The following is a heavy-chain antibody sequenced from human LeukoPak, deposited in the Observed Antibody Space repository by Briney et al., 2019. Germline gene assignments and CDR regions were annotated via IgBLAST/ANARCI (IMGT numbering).Heavy chain of an antibody. Sequence: GGSLRLSCAASGFTFSSYSTNWVRQAPGKGLEWVSYISSSSSTIYYADSVKGRFTISRDNAKNSLYLQMNSLRAEDTAVYYCARIHSSSWYGESGYGMDVWGQGTTVTVSS. CDR1: GFTFSSYS. CDR2: ISSSSSTI. V-gene: IGHV3-48*01. CDR3: ARIHSSSWYGESGYGMDV. D-gene: IGHD6-13*01. J-gene: IGHJ6*02.